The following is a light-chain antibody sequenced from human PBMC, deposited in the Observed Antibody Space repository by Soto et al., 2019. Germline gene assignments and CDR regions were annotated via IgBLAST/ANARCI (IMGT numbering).Light chain of an antibody. Sequence: SALTQPASVSGSPGQSITISCTGTSSYVGGYNYVSWYQQHPGKAPKLMIYEVSNRPSGVSNRFSGSKSGNTASLTISGRQAEDEADYYCSSYTSSRTVVFGGGTKLTVL. CDR2: EVS. V-gene: IGLV2-14*01. CDR3: SSYTSSRTVV. J-gene: IGLJ2*01. CDR1: SSYVGGYNY.